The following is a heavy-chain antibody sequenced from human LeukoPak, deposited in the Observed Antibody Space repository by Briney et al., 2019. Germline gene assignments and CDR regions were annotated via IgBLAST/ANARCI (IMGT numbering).Heavy chain of an antibody. V-gene: IGHV4-4*07. CDR1: GGSVSSFY. CDR2: LYTSGST. J-gene: IGHJ6*03. CDR3: ARVDGGYYYYYMDV. D-gene: IGHD2-15*01. Sequence: SATLSLTRTVSGGSVSSFYWSWIRQPAGEGLEWIVRLYTSGSTNYNPSLKSRVTMSVDTSKNQFSLKLSSVTAADTAVYYCARVDGGYYYYYMDVWGKGTTVTVSS.